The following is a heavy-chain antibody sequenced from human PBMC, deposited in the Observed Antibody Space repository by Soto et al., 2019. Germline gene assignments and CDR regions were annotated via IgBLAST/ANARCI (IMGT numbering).Heavy chain of an antibody. J-gene: IGHJ6*02. Sequence: QVQLQESGPGLVKPSETLSLTCTVSGGSVSSGSYYWSWVRQPPGKGLEWMGYIYYSGSTNYNPSLQSRGTISVNTSENRQSLKLSSVTAADTAVYYCARDRDGPTLTTSSLYYYGRDVWGQGTTVTVSS. CDR1: GGSVSSGSYY. CDR2: IYYSGST. V-gene: IGHV4-61*01. CDR3: ARDRDGPTLTTSSLYYYGRDV. D-gene: IGHD4-4*01.